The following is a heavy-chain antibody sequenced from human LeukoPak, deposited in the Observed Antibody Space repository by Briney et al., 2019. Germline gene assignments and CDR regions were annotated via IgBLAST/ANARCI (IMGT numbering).Heavy chain of an antibody. D-gene: IGHD6-19*01. V-gene: IGHV3-7*03. CDR2: IKQDGSEK. CDR3: ASGQWLVLNY. CDR1: GFTFSSYW. J-gene: IGHJ4*02. Sequence: PRGSLRLSCAASGFTFSSYWMSLFRQAPGKGLEWVANIKQDGSEKYVDSVKGRFTISRDNAKNSLYLQMNSLRAEDTAVYYCASGQWLVLNYWGQGTLVTVSS.